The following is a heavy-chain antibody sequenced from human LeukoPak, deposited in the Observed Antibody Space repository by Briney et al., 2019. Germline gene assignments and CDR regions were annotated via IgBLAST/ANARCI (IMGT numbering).Heavy chain of an antibody. CDR3: AKDTEMAALYYFDY. J-gene: IGHJ4*02. Sequence: AGGSLRLSCAASGFTFDDYAMHWVRQAPGKGLEWVSGISWNSGSIVYADSVKGRFTISRDNAKNSLYLQMNSLRAEDTALYYCAKDTEMAALYYFDYWGQGTLVTVSS. CDR2: ISWNSGSI. D-gene: IGHD5-24*01. CDR1: GFTFDDYA. V-gene: IGHV3-9*01.